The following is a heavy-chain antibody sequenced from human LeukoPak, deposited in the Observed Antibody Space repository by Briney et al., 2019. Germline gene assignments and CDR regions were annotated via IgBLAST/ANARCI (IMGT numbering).Heavy chain of an antibody. J-gene: IGHJ6*02. V-gene: IGHV4-34*01. CDR2: INHSGST. CDR1: GGSFSGYY. CDR3: ARRQNSSHRLYYYYGMDV. D-gene: IGHD6-13*01. Sequence: LETLSLTCAVYGGSFSGYYWSWIRQPPGKGLEWIGEINHSGSTNYNPSLRSRVTISVDTSKNQFSLKLSSVTAADTAVYYCARRQNSSHRLYYYYGMDVWGQGTTVTVSS.